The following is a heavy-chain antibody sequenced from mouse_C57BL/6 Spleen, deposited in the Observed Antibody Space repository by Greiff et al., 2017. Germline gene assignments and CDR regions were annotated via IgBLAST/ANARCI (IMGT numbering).Heavy chain of an antibody. D-gene: IGHD1-2*01. Sequence: EVQLVESGAELVKPGASVKLSCTASGFNIKDYYMHWVKQRTEQGLEWIGRIDPEDGETKYAPKFQGKATIPADKSSNTAYLQLSSLTSEDTAVYYCARSLPHGYDSGYWGQGATLTVSS. CDR3: ARSLPHGYDSGY. CDR1: GFNIKDYY. V-gene: IGHV14-2*01. CDR2: IDPEDGET. J-gene: IGHJ2*01.